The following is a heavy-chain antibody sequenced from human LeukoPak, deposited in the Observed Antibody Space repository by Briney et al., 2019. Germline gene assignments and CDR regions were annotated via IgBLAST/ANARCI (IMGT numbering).Heavy chain of an antibody. D-gene: IGHD4-17*01. J-gene: IGHJ4*02. CDR1: GYNFGIYG. CDR3: ARAGATVTTNFDN. CDR2: ISAENGNT. V-gene: IGHV1-18*01. Sequence: GASVKVSCKASGYNFGIYGITWVRQAPGQGLEWMGWISAENGNTKYAQKFQGRVTVTADTSTSTAYLDLRSLRSDDTAVYYCARAGATVTTNFDNWGQGTLVTVSS.